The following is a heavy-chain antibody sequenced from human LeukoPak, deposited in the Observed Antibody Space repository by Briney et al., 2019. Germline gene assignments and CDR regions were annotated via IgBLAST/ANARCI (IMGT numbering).Heavy chain of an antibody. CDR3: ARVRVDTAMVAFDY. D-gene: IGHD5-18*01. CDR1: GYTFTGYY. CDR2: INPNSGGT. V-gene: IGHV1-2*06. Sequence: ASVNVSCKASGYTFTGYYMHWVRQAPGQGLEWMGRINPNSGGTNYAQKFQGRVTMTRDTSISTAYMELSRLRSDDTAVYYCARVRVDTAMVAFDYWGQGTLVTVSS. J-gene: IGHJ4*02.